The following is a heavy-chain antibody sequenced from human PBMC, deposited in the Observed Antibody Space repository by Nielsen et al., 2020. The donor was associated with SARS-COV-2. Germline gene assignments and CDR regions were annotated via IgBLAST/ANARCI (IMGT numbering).Heavy chain of an antibody. CDR3: ARPGGVYYFDSRGYSL. Sequence: VRQMPGKGLEWMGIIYPGDSDTRYSPSFQGQVTISADKSISTACLQWSSLKASDTAMYYCARPGGVYYFDSRGYSLWGQGTLVTVSS. J-gene: IGHJ4*02. V-gene: IGHV5-51*01. D-gene: IGHD3-22*01. CDR2: IYPGDSDT.